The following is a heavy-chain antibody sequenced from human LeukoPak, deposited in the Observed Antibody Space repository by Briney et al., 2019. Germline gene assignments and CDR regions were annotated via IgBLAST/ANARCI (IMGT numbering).Heavy chain of an antibody. J-gene: IGHJ6*02. CDR1: GFTFSSYA. Sequence: GGSLRLSCAASGFTFSSYAMSWVRQAPGKGLEWGSAISGSGGSTYYADSVKGRFTISRDNSKNTLYLQMNSLRAEDTAVYYCAKGGLRYSDWLSPSTDYGMDVWGQGTTVTLSS. CDR2: ISGSGGST. V-gene: IGHV3-23*01. CDR3: AKGGLRYSDWLSPSTDYGMDV. D-gene: IGHD3-9*01.